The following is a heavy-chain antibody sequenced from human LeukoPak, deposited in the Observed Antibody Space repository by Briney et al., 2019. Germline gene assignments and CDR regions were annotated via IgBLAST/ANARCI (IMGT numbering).Heavy chain of an antibody. V-gene: IGHV3-9*01. CDR2: ISWNSGSI. CDR1: GFTFDDYA. CDR3: AKDMWYYYGSGSYGLDY. D-gene: IGHD3-10*01. Sequence: GGSLRLSCAASGFTFDDYAMHWVRQAPGKGLEWVSGISWNSGSIGYADSVKGRFTISRDNAENSLYLQMNSLRAEDTALYYCAKDMWYYYGSGSYGLDYWGQGTLVTVSS. J-gene: IGHJ4*02.